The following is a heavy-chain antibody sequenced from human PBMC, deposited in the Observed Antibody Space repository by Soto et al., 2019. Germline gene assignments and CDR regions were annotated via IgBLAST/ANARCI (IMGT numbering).Heavy chain of an antibody. CDR1: GFTFSSYA. V-gene: IGHV3-23*01. D-gene: IGHD3-22*01. CDR3: ASFSIITEYYFDY. Sequence: LRLSCAASGFTFSSYAMSWVRQAPGKGLEWVSAISGSGGSTYYADSVKGRFTISRDNSKNTLYLQMNSLRAEDTAVYYCASFSIITEYYFDYWGQGTLVTVSS. J-gene: IGHJ4*02. CDR2: ISGSGGST.